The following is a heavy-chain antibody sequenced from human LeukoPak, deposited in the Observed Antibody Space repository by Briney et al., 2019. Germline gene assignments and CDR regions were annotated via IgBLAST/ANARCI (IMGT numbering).Heavy chain of an antibody. J-gene: IGHJ4*02. D-gene: IGHD6-19*01. Sequence: KPSETLSLTCTVSGGSISSCYWSWIRQPPGKGLEWIGYIYYSGSTNYNPSLKSRVTMSVDTSKNQFSLNLSSVTAADTAVYFCARQVVAVAGTGYFDYWGQGTLVTVSS. CDR1: GGSISSCY. CDR3: ARQVVAVAGTGYFDY. CDR2: IYYSGST. V-gene: IGHV4-59*08.